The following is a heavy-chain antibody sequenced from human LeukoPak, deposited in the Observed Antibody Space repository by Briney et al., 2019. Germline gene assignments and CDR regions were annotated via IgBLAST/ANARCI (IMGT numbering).Heavy chain of an antibody. J-gene: IGHJ4*02. V-gene: IGHV1-2*02. CDR2: INPNSGGT. CDR3: ASRDPRDMDFGICY. D-gene: IGHD3-3*01. Sequence: ASVKVSCKASGYTFTGYYMHWVRQAPGQGLEWMGWINPNSGGTNYAQKFQGRVTITTDESTSTAYMELSSLRSEDTAVYYCASRDPRDMDFGICYWGQGTLVTVSS. CDR1: GYTFTGYY.